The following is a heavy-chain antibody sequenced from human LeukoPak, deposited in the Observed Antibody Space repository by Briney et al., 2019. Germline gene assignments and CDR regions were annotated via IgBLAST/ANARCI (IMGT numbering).Heavy chain of an antibody. CDR1: GYTFTSYY. Sequence: ASVKVSCKASGYTFTSYYLHWVRQAPGQGLEWMGIINPSGGSTSYAQKFQDRVTMTRDTSTSTVYMELSSLRSEDTAVYYCATPHYYGSGSYGWFDPWGQGTLVTVSS. J-gene: IGHJ5*02. CDR3: ATPHYYGSGSYGWFDP. V-gene: IGHV1-46*01. CDR2: INPSGGST. D-gene: IGHD3-10*01.